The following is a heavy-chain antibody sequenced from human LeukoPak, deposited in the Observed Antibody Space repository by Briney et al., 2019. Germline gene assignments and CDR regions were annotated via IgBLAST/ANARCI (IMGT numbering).Heavy chain of an antibody. CDR2: IYTSGST. V-gene: IGHV4-61*02. Sequence: SETLSLTCTVSGGSISSGTYYWSWIRQPAGKGLEWIGRIYTSGSTNYNPSLKSRVTISVDTPKNQFSLRLSSVTAADTAVYYCARGSSGYYYWGQGTLVTVSS. J-gene: IGHJ4*02. D-gene: IGHD3-22*01. CDR1: GGSISSGTYY. CDR3: ARGSSGYYY.